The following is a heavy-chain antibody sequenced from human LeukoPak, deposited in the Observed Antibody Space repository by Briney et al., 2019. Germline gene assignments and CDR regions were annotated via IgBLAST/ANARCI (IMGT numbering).Heavy chain of an antibody. CDR1: GFRFNTYW. CDR2: ISSDGSKA. J-gene: IGHJ4*02. V-gene: IGHV3-74*01. CDR3: VRREAGGRNSWLYFDY. Sequence: PGGSLRLSCAPSGFRFNTYWMHWVRQAPGEGLVWVSLISSDGSKALYADSVQGRFTISRDNAKNTVYLQMSSLSAEDTAMHYCVRREAGGRNSWLYFDYWGQGTPV. D-gene: IGHD6-13*01.